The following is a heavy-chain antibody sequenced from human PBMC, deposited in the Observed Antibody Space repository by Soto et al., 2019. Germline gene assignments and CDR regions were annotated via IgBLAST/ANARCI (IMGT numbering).Heavy chain of an antibody. CDR3: ASLIAAAGPNQFDY. J-gene: IGHJ4*02. Sequence: QVQLVESGGGVVQPGRSLRLSCAASGFTFSSYGMHWVRQAPGKVLEWVAVIWYDGSNKYYADSVKGRFTISRDNSKNTLYLQMNSLRAEDTAVYYCASLIAAAGPNQFDYWGQGTLVTVSS. CDR2: IWYDGSNK. CDR1: GFTFSSYG. D-gene: IGHD6-13*01. V-gene: IGHV3-33*01.